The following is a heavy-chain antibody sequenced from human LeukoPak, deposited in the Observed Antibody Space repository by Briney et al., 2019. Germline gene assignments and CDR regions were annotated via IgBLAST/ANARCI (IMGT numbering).Heavy chain of an antibody. J-gene: IGHJ6*03. V-gene: IGHV4-61*02. CDR2: MYNRGST. CDR1: GGSISSGSYY. Sequence: PSETLSLTCIVSGGSISSGSYYWSWIRQPAGKGLEWIGRMYNRGSTNYNPSLRSRVTISVDTSKNQISLKLSSVTAADTAVYYCARVIEYYYYMDVWGKGTTVTVSS. D-gene: IGHD5-24*01. CDR3: ARVIEYYYYMDV.